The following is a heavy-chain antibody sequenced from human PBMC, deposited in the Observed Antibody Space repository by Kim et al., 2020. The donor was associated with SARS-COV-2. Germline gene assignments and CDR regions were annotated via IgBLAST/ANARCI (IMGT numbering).Heavy chain of an antibody. CDR2: ISGSGANL. J-gene: IGHJ3*02. Sequence: GGSLRLSCAASGFSFSSYGMIWVRQAPGKGLEWVSGISGSGANLYYADSVKGRFTISRDNSKNTLYLQMNSLRAEDTAVYYCAKGGSGVLDNWGQGTLVT. CDR3: AKGGSGVLDN. D-gene: IGHD2-8*01. CDR1: GFSFSSYG. V-gene: IGHV3-23*01.